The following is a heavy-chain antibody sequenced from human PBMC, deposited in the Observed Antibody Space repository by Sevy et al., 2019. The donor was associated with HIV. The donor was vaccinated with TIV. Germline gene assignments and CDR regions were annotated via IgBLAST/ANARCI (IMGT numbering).Heavy chain of an antibody. D-gene: IGHD2-15*01. CDR3: VRAIQLAASY. J-gene: IGHJ4*02. CDR1: GLIFSSHW. CDR2: IKQDASEK. V-gene: IGHV3-7*01. Sequence: GGSLRLSCVASGLIFSSHWMTWVRQAPGKGLEWVATIKQDASEKYYVDSVKGRFTISRDHAKTSVFLQMSSLRAEDTAVYYCVRAIQLAASYWGQGTLVTVSS.